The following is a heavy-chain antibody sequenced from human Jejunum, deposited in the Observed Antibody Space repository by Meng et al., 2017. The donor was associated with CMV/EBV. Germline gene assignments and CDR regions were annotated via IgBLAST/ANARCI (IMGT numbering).Heavy chain of an antibody. D-gene: IGHD5-24*01. CDR1: GFTFSIYV. CDR2: ISGSGGST. Sequence: SGFTFSIYVMNWVRQAPGKGLEWVSTISGSGGSTYFAESVKGRFTISSDNSKNTLFLQMNSLRAEDTAVYYCARRRDGGSSSAFDMWGQGTMVTVSS. J-gene: IGHJ3*02. CDR3: ARRRDGGSSSAFDM. V-gene: IGHV3-23*01.